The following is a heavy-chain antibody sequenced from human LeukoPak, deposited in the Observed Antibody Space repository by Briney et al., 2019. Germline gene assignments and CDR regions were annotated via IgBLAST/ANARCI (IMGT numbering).Heavy chain of an antibody. CDR3: AKGEPRGGYYYHYLDV. CDR1: GFTFSYYG. Sequence: GRSLRLSCAASGFTFSYYGMHRVRQAPGKGLEWVAAASSYESDKYYVDSVKGRFTISRDNSKNTPYLQLNSLRAEDTAVYYCAKGEPRGGYYYHYLDVWGKGTTVTVSS. CDR2: ASSYESDK. J-gene: IGHJ6*03. V-gene: IGHV3-30*18. D-gene: IGHD1-26*01.